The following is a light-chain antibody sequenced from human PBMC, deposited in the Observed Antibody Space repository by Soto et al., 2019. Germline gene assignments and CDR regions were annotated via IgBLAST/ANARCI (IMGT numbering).Light chain of an antibody. CDR1: SSDVGGYNY. CDR3: SSYTSSNTYV. Sequence: QSALTQPPSASGSPGQSVTISCTGTSSDVGGYNYVSWYQQHPGKAPKLMIYEVSKRPSGVPDRCSGSKSGNTASLTISGLQAEDEADYYCSSYTSSNTYVFGTGTKVTVL. V-gene: IGLV2-8*01. CDR2: EVS. J-gene: IGLJ1*01.